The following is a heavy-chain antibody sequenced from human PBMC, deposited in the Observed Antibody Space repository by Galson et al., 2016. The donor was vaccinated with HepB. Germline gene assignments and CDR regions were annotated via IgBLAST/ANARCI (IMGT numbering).Heavy chain of an antibody. J-gene: IGHJ3*02. CDR3: ARAAHSSGYCDVFDI. V-gene: IGHV3-30-3*01. CDR1: GIILRNFI. D-gene: IGHD3-22*01. Sequence: SLRLPCAVSGIILRNFIIHWVRQPPGKGLEWVAAIAHDDISKYYTDAVKGRFTISRDNSGNTVDLQMNSLRAEDTAVYYCARAAHSSGYCDVFDIWGQGTKVTVSS. CDR2: IAHDDISK.